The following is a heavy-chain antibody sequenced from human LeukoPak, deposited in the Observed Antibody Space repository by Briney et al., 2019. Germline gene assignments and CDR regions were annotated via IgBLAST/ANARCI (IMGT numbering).Heavy chain of an antibody. CDR3: ATFPRAKSIAAAVRDY. CDR1: GYTLTELS. J-gene: IGHJ4*02. CDR2: FDPEDGET. D-gene: IGHD6-13*01. Sequence: ASVKVSCKVSGYTLTELSMHWVRQAPGKGLEWMGGFDPEDGETIYAQKFQGRVTMTEDTSTDTAYMELSSLRSEDTAVYYCATFPRAKSIAAAVRDYWGQGTLVTVSS. V-gene: IGHV1-24*01.